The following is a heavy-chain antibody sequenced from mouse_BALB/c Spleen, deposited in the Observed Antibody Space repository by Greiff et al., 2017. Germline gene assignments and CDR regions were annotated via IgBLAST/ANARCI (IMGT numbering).Heavy chain of an antibody. Sequence: VQLKESGPGLVKPSQSLSLTCTVTGYSITSDYAWNWIRQFPGNKLEWMGYISYSGSTSYNPSLKSRISITRDTSKNQFFLQLNSVTTEDTATYYCARWPPNRDGYSYAMDYWGQGTSVTVSS. V-gene: IGHV3-2*02. CDR1: GYSITSDYA. CDR2: ISYSGST. J-gene: IGHJ4*01. D-gene: IGHD2-3*01. CDR3: ARWPPNRDGYSYAMDY.